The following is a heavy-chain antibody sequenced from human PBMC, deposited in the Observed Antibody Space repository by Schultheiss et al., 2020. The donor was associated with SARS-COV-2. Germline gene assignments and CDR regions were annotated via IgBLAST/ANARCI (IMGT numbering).Heavy chain of an antibody. J-gene: IGHJ4*02. CDR1: GYSFTSYW. CDR3: ARHSGTWYIDY. CDR2: IYPGDSHT. D-gene: IGHD2-15*01. V-gene: IGHV5-51*01. Sequence: GGSLRLSCKGSGYSFTSYWIGWVRQMPGKGLEWMGIIYPGDSHTRYKPSFQGHVTISADKSINTAYLQWSSLKASDTAMYYCARHSGTWYIDYWGQGTLVTVSS.